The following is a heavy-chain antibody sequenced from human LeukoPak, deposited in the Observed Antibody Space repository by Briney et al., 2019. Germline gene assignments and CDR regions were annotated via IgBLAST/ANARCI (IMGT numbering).Heavy chain of an antibody. CDR3: ARVPHPITMVRRVIIWFDP. J-gene: IGHJ5*02. V-gene: IGHV1-2*02. D-gene: IGHD3-10*01. CDR1: GYTFTGYY. CDR2: INPNSGGT. Sequence: ASVKVSCKASGYTFTGYYMHWVRQAPGQGLEWMGWINPNSGGTNYAQKFQGRVTMTRDTSTSTAYMELSRLRSDDTAVYYCARVPHPITMVRRVIIWFDPWGQGTLVTVSP.